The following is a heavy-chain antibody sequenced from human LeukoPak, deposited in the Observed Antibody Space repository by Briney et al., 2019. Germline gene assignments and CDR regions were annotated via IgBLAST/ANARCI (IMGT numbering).Heavy chain of an antibody. CDR2: IYYSGST. D-gene: IGHD3-22*01. CDR1: GGSISSYY. Sequence: SETLSLTCTVSGGSISSYYWSWIRQPPGKGLEWIGYIYYSGSTNYNPSLKSRVTISVDTSKNQFSLKLSSVTAADTAVYYCARAPVNYYDSSGYYWFDPWGQGTLATVSS. CDR3: ARAPVNYYDSSGYYWFDP. J-gene: IGHJ5*02. V-gene: IGHV4-59*01.